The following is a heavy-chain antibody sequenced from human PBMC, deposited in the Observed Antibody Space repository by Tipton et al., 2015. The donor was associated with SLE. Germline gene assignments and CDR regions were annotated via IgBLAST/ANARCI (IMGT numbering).Heavy chain of an antibody. CDR1: GFTFSSYR. D-gene: IGHD2-8*01. V-gene: IGHV4-34*01. Sequence: LRLSCAASGFTFSSYRMNWVRQPPGTGLEWIGEINHSGSTNYNPSLKSRVTISVDTSKNQFSLKLSSVTAADTAVYYCARGGDFNGYYYYMNVWGKGTTVTVSS. CDR3: ARGGDFNGYYYYMNV. CDR2: INHSGST. J-gene: IGHJ6*03.